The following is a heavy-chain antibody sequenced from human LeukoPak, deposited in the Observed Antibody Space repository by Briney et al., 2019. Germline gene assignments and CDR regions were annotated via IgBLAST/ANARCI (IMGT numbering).Heavy chain of an antibody. V-gene: IGHV3-48*03. CDR1: GFTFSGYE. Sequence: PGGSLRLSCAGSGFTFSGYEMNWVRQAPGKGLEWVSYISSSGKTKFYADSVKGRFTISRDNAKDSLYLQMNSLRVEDTAVYYCAKKEYYYDSSGYYYGAFDIWGQGTMVTVSS. J-gene: IGHJ3*02. CDR3: AKKEYYYDSSGYYYGAFDI. D-gene: IGHD3-22*01. CDR2: ISSSGKTK.